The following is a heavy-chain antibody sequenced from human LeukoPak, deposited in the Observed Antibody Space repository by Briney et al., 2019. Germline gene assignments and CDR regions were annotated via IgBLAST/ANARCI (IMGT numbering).Heavy chain of an antibody. CDR3: ARGPGIHIVVVVAATYGYPFDY. CDR2: INHSGST. CDR1: GGSFSGYY. J-gene: IGHJ4*02. Sequence: SETLSLTCAVYGGSFSGYYWSWIRQPPGKGLEWIGEINHSGSTNYNPSLKSRVTISVDTSKNQFSLKLSSVTAADTAVYYCARGPGIHIVVVVAATYGYPFDYRGQGTLVTVSS. D-gene: IGHD2-15*01. V-gene: IGHV4-34*01.